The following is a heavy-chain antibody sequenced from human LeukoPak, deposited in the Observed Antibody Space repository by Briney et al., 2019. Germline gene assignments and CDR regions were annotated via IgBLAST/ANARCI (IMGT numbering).Heavy chain of an antibody. V-gene: IGHV4-4*07. CDR2: IYTSGST. D-gene: IGHD1-14*01. CDR3: ARVGPPPGQWDYYYYMDV. CDR1: GGSISSYY. J-gene: IGHJ6*03. Sequence: PSETLSLTCTVSGGSISSYYWSWIRQPAGKGLEWIGRIYTSGSTNYNPSLKSRVTMSVDTSKNQFSLKLSSVTAADTAVYYCARVGPPPGQWDYYYYMDVWGKGTTVTISS.